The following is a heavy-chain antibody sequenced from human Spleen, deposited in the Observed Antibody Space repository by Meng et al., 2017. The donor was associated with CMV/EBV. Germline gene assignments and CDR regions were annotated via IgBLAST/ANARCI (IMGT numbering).Heavy chain of an antibody. J-gene: IGHJ6*02. Sequence: SVKVSCKASGGTFSRSAISWVRQAPSQGLEWVGGLVPFFGTTKYAQKFQGRVTITIDESMRTAFMELNSLPSEDTAVYYCARGGPSPHKSLGYCSSDSCYFYYYGMDVWGQGTTVTVSS. CDR3: ARGGPSPHKSLGYCSSDSCYFYYYGMDV. D-gene: IGHD2-2*01. V-gene: IGHV1-69*05. CDR1: GGTFSRSA. CDR2: LVPFFGTT.